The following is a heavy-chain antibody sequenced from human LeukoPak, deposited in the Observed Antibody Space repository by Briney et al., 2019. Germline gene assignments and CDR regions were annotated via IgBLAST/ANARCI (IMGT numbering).Heavy chain of an antibody. CDR2: ISSNGSTI. J-gene: IGHJ4*02. CDR1: GFTFSRYQ. V-gene: IGHV3-48*03. Sequence: PGGSLRLSCAASGFTFSRYQMNWVRQAPGRGLEWVSYISSNGSTIYYADSVTGRFTISRDNAKNSLYLRMDSLRAGDTAAYYCAMRGDYWGQGTLVTVSS. CDR3: AMRGDY.